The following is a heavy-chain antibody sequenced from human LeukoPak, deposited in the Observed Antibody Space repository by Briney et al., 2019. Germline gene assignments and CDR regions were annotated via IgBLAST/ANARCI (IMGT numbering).Heavy chain of an antibody. CDR2: ISSSSSYI. CDR3: ARAWDTAMVTPFDY. D-gene: IGHD5-18*01. CDR1: GFTFSSYS. V-gene: IGHV3-21*01. Sequence: PGGSLRLSCAAPGFTFSSYSMNWVRQAPGKGLEWVSSISSSSSYIYYADSVKGRFTISRDNAKNSLYLQMNSLRAEDTAVYYCARAWDTAMVTPFDYWGQGTLVTVSS. J-gene: IGHJ4*02.